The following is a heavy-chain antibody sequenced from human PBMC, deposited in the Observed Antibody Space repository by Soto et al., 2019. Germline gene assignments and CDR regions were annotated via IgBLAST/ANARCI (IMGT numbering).Heavy chain of an antibody. CDR1: GGSISSGGYY. CDR3: ARTGAGSWNFWSGTYAFDI. CDR2: TYYSGST. Sequence: SVTLSLTCTVSGGSISSGGYYWSWIRQHPGKGLKWIGYTYYSGSTYYNPSLKSRVTISVDTSKNQFSLKLSSVTAADTAVYYCARTGAGSWNFWSGTYAFDIWGQGTMVTVSS. V-gene: IGHV4-31*03. J-gene: IGHJ3*02. D-gene: IGHD3-3*01.